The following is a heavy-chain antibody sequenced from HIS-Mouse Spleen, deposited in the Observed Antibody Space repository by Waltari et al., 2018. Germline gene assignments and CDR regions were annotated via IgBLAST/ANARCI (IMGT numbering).Heavy chain of an antibody. CDR3: AKGGLMVYAIGDY. J-gene: IGHJ4*02. CDR2: IWYDGSNK. Sequence: QVQLVESGGGVVQPGRSLRLSCAASGFTFRTFGMHWVRQAPGKGLEWVEVIWYDGSNKYYADSVKGRFAISRDNSKNTLYLQMNSLRAEDTAVYYCAKGGLMVYAIGDYWGQGTLVTVSS. CDR1: GFTFRTFG. V-gene: IGHV3-33*06. D-gene: IGHD2-8*01.